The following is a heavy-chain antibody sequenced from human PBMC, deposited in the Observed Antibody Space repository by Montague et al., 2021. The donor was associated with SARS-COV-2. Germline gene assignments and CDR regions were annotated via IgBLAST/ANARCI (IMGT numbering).Heavy chain of an antibody. Sequence: PALVKSTQTLTLTCTLSGFSLSTSGMRASWIRQPPGKALEWLARIDWDDDKFYSTSLKTRLTISKDTSKNQVVLTMTNMDPVDTATYYCARSYYDILTNYYDAFDIWGQGTMVTVSS. V-gene: IGHV2-70*04. CDR1: GFSLSTSGMR. CDR2: IDWDDDK. D-gene: IGHD3-9*01. CDR3: ARSYYDILTNYYDAFDI. J-gene: IGHJ3*02.